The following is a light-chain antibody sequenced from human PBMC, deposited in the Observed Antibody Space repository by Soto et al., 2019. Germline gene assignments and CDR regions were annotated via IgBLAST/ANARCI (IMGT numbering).Light chain of an antibody. CDR1: QSVSSN. J-gene: IGKJ1*01. CDR2: GAS. Sequence: EIVMTQSPATLSVSPGERATLSCRASQSVSSNLAWYQQKPGQGPRLLIYGASMRATGIPARFSGSGSGTEFTLTISSLQSEDFAVYYCQQYNNRPPWTFGQGTKVEIK. CDR3: QQYNNRPPWT. V-gene: IGKV3-15*01.